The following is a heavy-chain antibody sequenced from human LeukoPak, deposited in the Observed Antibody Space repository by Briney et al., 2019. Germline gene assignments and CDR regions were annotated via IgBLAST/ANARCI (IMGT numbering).Heavy chain of an antibody. CDR3: ARVAWLGYRILGY. V-gene: IGHV1-8*03. CDR1: GYTFTSYD. CDR2: MNPNSGNT. Sequence: ASVKVSCKASGYTFTSYDINWVRQATGQGLEWMGWMNPNSGNTGYAQKFQGRVTITRNTSISTAYMELSSLGSEDTAVYYCARVAWLGYRILGYWGQGTLVTVSS. J-gene: IGHJ4*02. D-gene: IGHD6-19*01.